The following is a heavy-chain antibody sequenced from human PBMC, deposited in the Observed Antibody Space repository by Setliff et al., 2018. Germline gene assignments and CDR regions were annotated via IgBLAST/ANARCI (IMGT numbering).Heavy chain of an antibody. V-gene: IGHV1-69*13. CDR3: SRCPPVVPAAIRYYYYIDV. J-gene: IGHJ6*03. CDR1: GGTFSSYA. CDR2: IIPIFGTA. D-gene: IGHD2-2*01. Sequence: ASVKVSCKDSGGTFSSYAISWVRQAPGQGLEWMGGIIPIFGTANYAQKFQGRVTIPSDESTSTAYMELSSLRSEDTAVYSCSRCPPVVPAAIRYYYYIDVFGPGTTVTVSS.